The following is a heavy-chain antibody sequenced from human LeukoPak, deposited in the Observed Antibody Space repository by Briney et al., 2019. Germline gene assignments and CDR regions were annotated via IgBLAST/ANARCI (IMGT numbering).Heavy chain of an antibody. Sequence: GGSLRLSCAASEFTFSSFAMSWVRQAPGKGLEWVSYIRGGGAGALYADSVRGRFTISRDNSKSTLYLQMNSLRVEDTAVYYCAKCAQSYGNDAFDTWGPGTVVTVSS. CDR1: EFTFSSFA. V-gene: IGHV3-23*01. D-gene: IGHD3-16*01. CDR2: IRGGGAGA. CDR3: AKCAQSYGNDAFDT. J-gene: IGHJ3*02.